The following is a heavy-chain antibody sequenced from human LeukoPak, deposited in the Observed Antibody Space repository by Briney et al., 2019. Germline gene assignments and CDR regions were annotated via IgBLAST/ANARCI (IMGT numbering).Heavy chain of an antibody. CDR2: IYYSGST. CDR3: ARDPGVLLWFGELGHYMDV. J-gene: IGHJ6*03. CDR1: GGSISSSSYY. Sequence: SETLSLTRTVSGGSISSSSYYWGWIRQPPGKGLEWIGSIYYSGSTYYNPSLKSRVTISVDTSKNQFSLKLSSVTAADTAVYYCARDPGVLLWFGELGHYMDVWGKGTTVTISS. D-gene: IGHD3-10*01. V-gene: IGHV4-39*02.